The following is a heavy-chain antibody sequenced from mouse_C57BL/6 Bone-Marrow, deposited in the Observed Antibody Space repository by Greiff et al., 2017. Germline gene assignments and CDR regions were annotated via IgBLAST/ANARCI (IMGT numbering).Heavy chain of an antibody. Sequence: DVKLVESGPGLVKPSQSLSLTCSVTGYSITSGYYWNWIRQFPGNKLEWMGYISYDGSNNYNPSLKNRISITRDTSKNQFFLKLNSVTTEDTATYYCARGLGRSDYWGQGTTLTVSS. V-gene: IGHV3-6*01. J-gene: IGHJ2*01. CDR3: ARGLGRSDY. CDR2: ISYDGSN. D-gene: IGHD4-1*01. CDR1: GYSITSGYY.